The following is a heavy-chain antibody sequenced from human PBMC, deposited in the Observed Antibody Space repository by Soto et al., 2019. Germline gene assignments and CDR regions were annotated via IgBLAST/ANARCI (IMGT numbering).Heavy chain of an antibody. Sequence: PSETLSLTCGVSDGSLRGHYWSWIRQPPGKGLEWIAEINHSGFTNYNPSFKSRVTISRDTSTNQISLKLTSVTAADSAVYYCARAAVRQGATLFDFWGQGTLVT. V-gene: IGHV4-34*01. J-gene: IGHJ4*02. CDR1: DGSLRGHY. CDR2: INHSGFT. D-gene: IGHD1-26*01. CDR3: ARAAVRQGATLFDF.